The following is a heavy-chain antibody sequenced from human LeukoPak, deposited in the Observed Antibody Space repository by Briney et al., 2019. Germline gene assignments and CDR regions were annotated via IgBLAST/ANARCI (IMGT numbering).Heavy chain of an antibody. V-gene: IGHV3-7*01. J-gene: IGHJ6*02. CDR2: IKQDGSEK. CDR3: PSLVSSGWYVGYYYYGMDV. Sequence: GGSLILSCAASGFTFSSYAMSWVRQARGKGLEWVANIKQDGSEKYYVDSVKGRFTISRDNAKNSLYLQMNSLRAEDTAVYYCPSLVSSGWYVGYYYYGMDVWGQGTTVTVSS. D-gene: IGHD6-19*01. CDR1: GFTFSSYA.